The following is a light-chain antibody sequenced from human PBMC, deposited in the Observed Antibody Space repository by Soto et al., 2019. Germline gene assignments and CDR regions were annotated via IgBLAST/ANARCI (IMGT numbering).Light chain of an antibody. J-gene: IGKJ2*01. CDR1: LGIGNW. V-gene: IGKV1-12*01. CDR2: AAS. CDR3: QQSYSSPPT. Sequence: GDGVTITCRASLGIGNWLAWYQQKPGKAPKLLISAASSLQGGVPSRFSGTRSGTDFTLIISSPQPENFATYYCQQSYSSPPTFGQGTKVDI.